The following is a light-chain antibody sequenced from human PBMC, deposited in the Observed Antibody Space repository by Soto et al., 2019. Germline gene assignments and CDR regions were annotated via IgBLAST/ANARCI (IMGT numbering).Light chain of an antibody. V-gene: IGKV3-15*01. Sequence: EIVMTQSPVTLSVSPGERATLSCRASQSVSSKLAWYQQKPGQAPRLLIYGASTRATGIPARFSGSGSGTEFNLSLKRLQSEDFAVYYCQQYNNWPQTFGQGTKLEIK. J-gene: IGKJ2*01. CDR3: QQYNNWPQT. CDR2: GAS. CDR1: QSVSSK.